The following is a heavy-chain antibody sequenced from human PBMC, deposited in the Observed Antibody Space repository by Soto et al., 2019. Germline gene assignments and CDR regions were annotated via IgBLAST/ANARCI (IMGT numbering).Heavy chain of an antibody. CDR1: GGSLGSYY. D-gene: IGHD4-4*01. Sequence: QVQLQESGPGLVEASETLSLTCTVSGGSLGSYYWSWIRQPPGKGLEWIGYVFYTGRANYNASLKSRGSISQDTSNYPFSLKLSSVTAADTAVYYCARDGDGRMTTNPYYYNGMDVWGPGTTVTVSS. J-gene: IGHJ6*02. CDR3: ARDGDGRMTTNPYYYNGMDV. CDR2: VFYTGRA. V-gene: IGHV4-59*01.